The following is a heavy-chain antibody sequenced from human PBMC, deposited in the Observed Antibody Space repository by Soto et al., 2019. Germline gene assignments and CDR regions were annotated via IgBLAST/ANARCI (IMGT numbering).Heavy chain of an antibody. Sequence: EVQLVESGGGLVQPGRSLRLSCAASGFTFDDYAMHWVRQAPGKGLEWVSGISWNSGSIGYADSVKGRFTISRDNAKKSLYLQMNSLRAEDTALYYCAKVSGWLRGMDVWGQGTTVTVSS. D-gene: IGHD6-19*01. J-gene: IGHJ6*02. CDR2: ISWNSGSI. CDR3: AKVSGWLRGMDV. V-gene: IGHV3-9*01. CDR1: GFTFDDYA.